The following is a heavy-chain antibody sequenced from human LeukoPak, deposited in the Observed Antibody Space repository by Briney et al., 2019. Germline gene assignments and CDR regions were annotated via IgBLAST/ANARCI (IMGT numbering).Heavy chain of an antibody. CDR3: AKDLGWFGELSPIT. CDR1: GFTFSSYA. J-gene: IGHJ5*02. D-gene: IGHD3-10*01. CDR2: ISGSGGST. Sequence: GGSLRLSCAASGFTFSSYALSWVRQAPGKGLEWVSAISGSGGSTYYADSVKGRFTISRDNSKNTLYLQMNSLRAEDTAVYYCAKDLGWFGELSPITWGQGTLVTVSS. V-gene: IGHV3-23*01.